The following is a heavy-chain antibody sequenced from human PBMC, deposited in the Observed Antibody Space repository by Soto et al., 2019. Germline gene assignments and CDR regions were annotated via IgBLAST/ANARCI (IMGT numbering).Heavy chain of an antibody. CDR1: GGSVISSRY. Sequence: QVQLQESGPGLLKSSRTVSLTCTVSGGSVISSRYWSWVRQSPGKGLEWMGEVDQSGGTNYNPSPRXXTAPSLAKPPNXXXLXXSGVTPADSAIDYFAGQDGGWSGVTSCCFGTRLDTWGPGILVTDSS. CDR2: VDQSGGT. D-gene: IGHD3-3*01. CDR3: AGQDGGWSGVTSCCFGTRLDT. J-gene: IGHJ5*02. V-gene: IGHV4-4*02.